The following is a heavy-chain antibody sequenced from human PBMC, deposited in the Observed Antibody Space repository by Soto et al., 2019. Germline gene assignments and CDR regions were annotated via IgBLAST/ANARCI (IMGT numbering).Heavy chain of an antibody. J-gene: IGHJ4*02. CDR1: GGTFSSYT. CDR3: ASIRSDRYDY. Sequence: SVKGACKAAGGTFSSYTISCVRQAPGQGPEWMGRIIPIIGIEKHEQKFQGRVTINAEKSKSTEHMELRSMRFEETALYHCASIRSDRYDYWGQGTLVTVSS. D-gene: IGHD4-17*01. V-gene: IGHV1-69*02. CDR2: IIPIIGIE.